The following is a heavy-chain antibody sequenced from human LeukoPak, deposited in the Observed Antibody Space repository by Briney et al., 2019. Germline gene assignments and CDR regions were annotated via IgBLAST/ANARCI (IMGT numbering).Heavy chain of an antibody. CDR1: GFTFSNAW. D-gene: IGHD5-12*01. CDR2: ISSSGSTI. CDR3: ARVVATPNGYYYYYYGMDV. J-gene: IGHJ6*02. V-gene: IGHV3-11*01. Sequence: GGSLRLSCATSGFTFSNAWMNWVRQAPGKGLEWVSYISSSGSTIYYADSVKGRFTISRDNAKNSLYLQMNSLRAEDTAVYYCARVVATPNGYYYYYYGMDVWGQGTTVTVSS.